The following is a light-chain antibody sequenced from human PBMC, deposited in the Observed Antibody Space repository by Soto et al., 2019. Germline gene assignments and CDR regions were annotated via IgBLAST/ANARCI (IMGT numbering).Light chain of an antibody. J-gene: IGKJ1*01. Sequence: IVLTQSPGILSLSPGERATLACRPSQSISRNLAWYQQKPGQAHRLLSYGASTRANGIPARFSGSGSGTEFTLTISSLQSEDFAVYYCQQYNNWPPWTFGQGTKVDIK. CDR2: GAS. CDR3: QQYNNWPPWT. CDR1: QSISRN. V-gene: IGKV3-15*01.